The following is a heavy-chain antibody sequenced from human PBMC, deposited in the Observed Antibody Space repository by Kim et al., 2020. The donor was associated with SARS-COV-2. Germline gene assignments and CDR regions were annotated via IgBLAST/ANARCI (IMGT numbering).Heavy chain of an antibody. D-gene: IGHD2-2*01. J-gene: IGHJ3*02. V-gene: IGHV3-23*01. Sequence: GGSLRLSCAASGFTFSSYAMSWVRQAPGKGLEWVSAISGSGGSTYYADSVKGRFTISRDNSKNTLYLQMNSLRAEDTAVYYCVGGVVPAAMGAYDAFDIWGQGTMVTVSS. CDR3: VGGVVPAAMGAYDAFDI. CDR1: GFTFSSYA. CDR2: ISGSGGST.